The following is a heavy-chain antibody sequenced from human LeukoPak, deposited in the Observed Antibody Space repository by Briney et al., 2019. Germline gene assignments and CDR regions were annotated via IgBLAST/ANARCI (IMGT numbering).Heavy chain of an antibody. CDR1: GFTFRNYG. V-gene: IGHV3-23*01. J-gene: IGHJ4*02. CDR3: AQDLAWGAFDH. CDR2: ISPSGGGT. D-gene: IGHD7-27*01. Sequence: PGGSLRLSCAASGFTFRNYGMNWVRQAPGEGLEWVSGISPSGGGTYYADSVKGRFTISRDDSKNTLSLQMNSLRVEDTAVYYCAQDLAWGAFDHWGQGTLVTVSS.